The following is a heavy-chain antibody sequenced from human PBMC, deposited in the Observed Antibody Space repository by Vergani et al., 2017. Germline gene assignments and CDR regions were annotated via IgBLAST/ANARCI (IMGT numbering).Heavy chain of an antibody. D-gene: IGHD3-22*01. CDR2: ISWNSGSI. CDR3: AKSSYDDSSGYSSWFDP. Sequence: EVQLVESGGGLVQPGRSLRLSCAASGFTFDDYAMHWVRQAPGKGLEWVSGISWNSGSIGYADSVKGRFTISRDSAKNSLYLQMNSLRAEDTALYYCAKSSYDDSSGYSSWFDPWGQGTLVTVSS. J-gene: IGHJ5*02. CDR1: GFTFDDYA. V-gene: IGHV3-9*01.